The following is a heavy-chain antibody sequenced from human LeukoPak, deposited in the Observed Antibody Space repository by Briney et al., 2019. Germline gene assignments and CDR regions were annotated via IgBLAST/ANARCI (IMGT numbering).Heavy chain of an antibody. J-gene: IGHJ4*02. V-gene: IGHV3-66*02. CDR1: GFTVSSNY. Sequence: GGSLRLSCAASGFTVSSNYMSWVRQAPGKGLEWVSAIYSGGSTYYADSVKGRFTISRDNSKNTLYLQMNSLRAEDTAVYYCARGPRDGYNRLGYWGQGTLVTVSS. CDR3: ARGPRDGYNRLGY. D-gene: IGHD5-24*01. CDR2: IYSGGST.